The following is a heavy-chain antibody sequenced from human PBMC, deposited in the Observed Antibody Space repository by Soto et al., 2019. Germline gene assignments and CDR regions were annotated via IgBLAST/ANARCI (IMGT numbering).Heavy chain of an antibody. D-gene: IGHD3-16*01. CDR1: GLTFSNAW. CDR2: IKNKKDGGTI. J-gene: IGHJ4*02. V-gene: IGHV3-15*01. CDR3: TTDPGDYEDF. Sequence: PGGSLRLSCAASGLTFSNAWMSWVRQAPGKGLEWVGRIKNKKDGGTIDYAAPVKGRFTISRDDSRNTLYLQMNSLRTEDTAVYYCTTDPGDYEDFWGQGTQVTVSS.